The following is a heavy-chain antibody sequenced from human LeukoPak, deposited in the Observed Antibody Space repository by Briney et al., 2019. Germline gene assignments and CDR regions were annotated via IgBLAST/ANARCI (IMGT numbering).Heavy chain of an antibody. Sequence: SETLSLTCTVSSGSLGSYYWSWLRQPAGKGLEWIGHIYTSGSTNYNPSLKSRVTMSVDTSKNQFSLRLNSVTAADTAFYYCAREYSSSSGKALDYWGQGTLVTVSS. CDR2: IYTSGST. J-gene: IGHJ4*02. V-gene: IGHV4-4*07. CDR1: SGSLGSYY. D-gene: IGHD6-6*01. CDR3: AREYSSSSGKALDY.